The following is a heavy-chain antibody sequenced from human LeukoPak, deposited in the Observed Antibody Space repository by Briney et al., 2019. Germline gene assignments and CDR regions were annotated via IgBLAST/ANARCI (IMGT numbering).Heavy chain of an antibody. CDR3: ASFWFGELTPDYCMDV. CDR1: GYTFTGYY. J-gene: IGHJ6*02. V-gene: IGHV1-2*02. CDR2: INPNSGGT. D-gene: IGHD3-10*01. Sequence: ASVKVYCKASGYTFTGYYMHWVRQAHGQGIEWMGWINPNSGGTNYAQKFQGRVTMTRDTSISTAYMELSRLRSDDTAVYYCASFWFGELTPDYCMDVWGRGTTVTVSS.